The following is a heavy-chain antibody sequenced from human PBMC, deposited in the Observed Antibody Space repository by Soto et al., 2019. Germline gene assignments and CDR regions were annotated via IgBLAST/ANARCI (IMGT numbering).Heavy chain of an antibody. V-gene: IGHV1-18*01. D-gene: IGHD3-22*01. CDR2: ISAYNGNT. J-gene: IGHJ6*02. Sequence: ASVKVSCKASGYTFTSYGISWVRQAPGQGLEWMGWISAYNGNTNYAQKLQGRVTMTTDTSTSTAHMELRSLRSDDTAVYYCARGSGYPYYYYGMDVWGQGTTVTVSS. CDR3: ARGSGYPYYYYGMDV. CDR1: GYTFTSYG.